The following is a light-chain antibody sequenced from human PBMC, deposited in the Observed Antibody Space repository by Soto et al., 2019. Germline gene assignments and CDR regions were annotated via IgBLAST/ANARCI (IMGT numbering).Light chain of an antibody. CDR1: SSDVGGYNY. J-gene: IGLJ1*01. CDR2: AVT. CDR3: CSYAGSYTHYV. Sequence: QSALTQPRSVSGSPGQSVTISCTGTSSDVGGYNYVSWYQQYPGKAPKVMIYAVTKRPSGVPDRISGSKSDNTASLTISGLHAEDDADYYCCSYAGSYTHYVFGAGTKVTVL. V-gene: IGLV2-11*01.